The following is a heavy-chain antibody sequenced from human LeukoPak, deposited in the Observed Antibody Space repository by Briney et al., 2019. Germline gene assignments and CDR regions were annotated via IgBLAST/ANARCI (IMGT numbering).Heavy chain of an antibody. V-gene: IGHV3-30*03. CDR3: ARVNPTYYYDSSGYYYEGSAFDI. D-gene: IGHD3-22*01. J-gene: IGHJ3*02. Sequence: PGGSLRLSCAASGFTFSSYGMHWVRQAPGKGLEWVAVISYDGSNKYYADSVRGRFTISRDNSKNTLYLQMNSLRAEDAAVYYCARVNPTYYYDSSGYYYEGSAFDIWGQGTMVTVSS. CDR2: ISYDGSNK. CDR1: GFTFSSYG.